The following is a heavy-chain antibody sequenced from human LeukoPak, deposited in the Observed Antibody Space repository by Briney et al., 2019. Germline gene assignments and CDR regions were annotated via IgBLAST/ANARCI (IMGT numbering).Heavy chain of an antibody. J-gene: IGHJ5*02. Sequence: WVRQPPGKGLEWIGSIYYSGSTYYNPSLKSRVTISVDTSKNQFSLKLSSVTAADTAVYYCARQGKLMVRGVPDWFDPWGQGTLVTVSP. CDR2: IYYSGST. D-gene: IGHD3-10*01. CDR3: ARQGKLMVRGVPDWFDP. V-gene: IGHV4-39*01.